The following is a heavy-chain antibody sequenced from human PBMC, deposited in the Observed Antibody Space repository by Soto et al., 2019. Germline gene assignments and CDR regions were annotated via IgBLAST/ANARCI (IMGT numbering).Heavy chain of an antibody. D-gene: IGHD1-20*01. Sequence: SETLSLTCTVSGGSISSISHYWGWIRQTPGKGLEWIGSIFHSGSTKYSASLKRRVTISVGTSKDQFSLRLSSVTAADTAVYFCARLFTENYNIASWGRGTLVTVSS. CDR1: GGSISSISHY. CDR3: ARLFTENYNIAS. V-gene: IGHV4-39*01. J-gene: IGHJ5*01. CDR2: IFHSGST.